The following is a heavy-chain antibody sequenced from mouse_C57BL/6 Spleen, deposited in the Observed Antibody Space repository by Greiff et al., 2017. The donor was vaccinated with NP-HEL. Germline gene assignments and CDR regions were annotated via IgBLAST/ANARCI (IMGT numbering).Heavy chain of an antibody. D-gene: IGHD2-4*01. CDR2: IYPGSGKT. J-gene: IGHJ4*01. Sequence: QVQLQSGPELVKPGASVKISCKASGYSFTSYYIHWVKQRPGQGLEWIGWIYPGSGKTKYNEKFKGKATLTADTSSSTAYMQLSSLTSEDSAVYYCANYDYDYAMDYWGQGTSVTVSS. CDR1: GYSFTSYY. V-gene: IGHV1-66*01. CDR3: ANYDYDYAMDY.